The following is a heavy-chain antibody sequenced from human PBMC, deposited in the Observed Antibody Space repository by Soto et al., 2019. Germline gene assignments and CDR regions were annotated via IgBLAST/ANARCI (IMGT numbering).Heavy chain of an antibody. CDR1: GFTFSSYS. V-gene: IGHV3-48*02. CDR2: ISSSSSTI. J-gene: IGHJ5*02. D-gene: IGHD6-13*01. CDR3: ARPQYSSSWYWFDP. Sequence: GGSLRLSCAASGFTFSSYSMNWVRQAPGKGLEWVSYISSSSSTIYYADSVKGRFTISRDNAKNSLYLQMNSLRDEDTAVYYCARPQYSSSWYWFDPWGQGTLVTVS.